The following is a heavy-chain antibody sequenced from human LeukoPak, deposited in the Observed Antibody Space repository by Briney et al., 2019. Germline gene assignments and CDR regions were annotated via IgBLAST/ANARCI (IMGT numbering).Heavy chain of an antibody. Sequence: GGSLRLSCAASGFTFSSYAMSWVRQAPGKGLGWVSAISGSGGSTCYADSVKGRFTISRDNSKNTLYLQMNSLRAEDTAVYYCAEGDVNYFDYWGQGTLVTVSS. J-gene: IGHJ4*02. CDR1: GFTFSSYA. CDR3: AEGDVNYFDY. CDR2: ISGSGGST. V-gene: IGHV3-23*01.